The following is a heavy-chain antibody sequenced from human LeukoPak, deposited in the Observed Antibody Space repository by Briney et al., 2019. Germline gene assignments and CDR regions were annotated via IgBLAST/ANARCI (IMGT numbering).Heavy chain of an antibody. J-gene: IGHJ4*02. CDR3: AKDASIGRYCTNGVCSPFDY. V-gene: IGHV3-23*01. D-gene: IGHD2-8*01. CDR2: IGDSGGST. CDR1: GFAFSSYA. Sequence: GGSLRLSCAASGFAFSSYAMSWVRQAPGKGLEWVSAIGDSGGSTYDADSVKGRFTISRDNSKNTLYLQMNSLRAEDTAVYYCAKDASIGRYCTNGVCSPFDYWGQGTLVTVSS.